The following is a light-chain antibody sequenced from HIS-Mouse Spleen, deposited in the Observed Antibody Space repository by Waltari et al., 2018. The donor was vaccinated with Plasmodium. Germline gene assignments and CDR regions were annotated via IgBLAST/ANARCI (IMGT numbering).Light chain of an antibody. CDR1: QSVSST. CDR2: GAS. Sequence: EIVMTQSPATLSVSPGERATLSCRASQSVSSTLAWYQQKPGQAPRLLIYGASTRATGIPARFSGSGSGTEFTLTISNMQSEDFAVYYCQQYNNWPRGTFGQGTKVEIK. V-gene: IGKV3-15*01. J-gene: IGKJ1*01. CDR3: QQYNNWPRGT.